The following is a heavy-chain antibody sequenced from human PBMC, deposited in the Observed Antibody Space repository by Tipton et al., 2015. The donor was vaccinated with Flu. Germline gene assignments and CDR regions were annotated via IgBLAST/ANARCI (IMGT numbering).Heavy chain of an antibody. CDR2: IYYSGST. Sequence: LRLSCTVSGGSISSYYWSWIRQPPGKGLEWIGYIYYSGSTNYNPSLKSRVTISVDTSKNQFSLKLSSVTAADTAVCYCARSVAVAAPGWFDPWGQGTLVTVSS. CDR3: ARSVAVAAPGWFDP. J-gene: IGHJ5*02. CDR1: GGSISSYY. V-gene: IGHV4-59*01. D-gene: IGHD6-19*01.